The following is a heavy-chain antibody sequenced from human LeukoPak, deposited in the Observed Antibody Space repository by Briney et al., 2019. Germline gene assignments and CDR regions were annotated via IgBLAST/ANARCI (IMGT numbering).Heavy chain of an antibody. CDR3: ARGSVVVAAPTTYDY. Sequence: SETLSLTCAVYGGSFSGYYWSWIRQPPGKGLEWIGEINHSGSTNYNPSLKSRVTISVDTSKNQFSLKLSSVTAADTAVYYCARGSVVVAAPTTYDYWGQGTLVTVSS. CDR1: GGSFSGYY. V-gene: IGHV4-34*01. CDR2: INHSGST. D-gene: IGHD2-2*01. J-gene: IGHJ4*02.